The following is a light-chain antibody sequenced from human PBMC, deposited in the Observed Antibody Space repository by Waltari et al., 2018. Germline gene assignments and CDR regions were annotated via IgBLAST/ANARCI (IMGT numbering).Light chain of an antibody. V-gene: IGLV3-1*01. CDR2: QTT. J-gene: IGLJ3*02. CDR1: GLGDKD. Sequence: SYELTQPPSVSLSPAQTASITCSGDGLGDKDACWYQQKPGQSPVLVISQTTKRPSGIPERFSGSNSGNTATLTISGTQAMDEAEYFCQAWDRSAAWVFGGGTKLTVL. CDR3: QAWDRSAAWV.